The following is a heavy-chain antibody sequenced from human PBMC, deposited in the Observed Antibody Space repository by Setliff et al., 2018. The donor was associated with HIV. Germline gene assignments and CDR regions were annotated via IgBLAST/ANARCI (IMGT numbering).Heavy chain of an antibody. Sequence: PGESLKISCKASGYIFTNYWIGWVRQMPGKGLEWIGVVYPGDSVTRYGPSFQGQVSISADKSISTTYLQWNSLKASDTATYYCATRLVGYSGLTYWGQGTLVTVSS. CDR2: VYPGDSVT. V-gene: IGHV5-51*01. CDR3: ATRLVGYSGLTY. CDR1: GYIFTNYW. D-gene: IGHD5-12*01. J-gene: IGHJ4*02.